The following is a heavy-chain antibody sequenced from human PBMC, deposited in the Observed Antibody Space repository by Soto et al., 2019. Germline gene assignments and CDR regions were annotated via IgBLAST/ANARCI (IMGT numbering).Heavy chain of an antibody. V-gene: IGHV3-74*01. J-gene: IGHJ4*02. CDR3: ARALRSSGWSDPDY. D-gene: IGHD6-19*01. CDR2: INSDGGST. Sequence: EVQLVESGGGLVQPGGSLTLSCAASGFTFSSYWMHWVRQGPGRGLEWVSRINSDGGSTSYADSVKGRFTISRDSAKDTVYLQMNSLRAEDTAVYYCARALRSSGWSDPDYWGQGTLVAVSS. CDR1: GFTFSSYW.